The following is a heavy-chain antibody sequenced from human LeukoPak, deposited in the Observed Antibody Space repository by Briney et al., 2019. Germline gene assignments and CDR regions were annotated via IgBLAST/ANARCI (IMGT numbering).Heavy chain of an antibody. CDR3: ARVYSGSYRAAFDI. V-gene: IGHV3-21*01. CDR1: GFTFSSYS. J-gene: IGHJ3*02. CDR2: ISSSSSYI. D-gene: IGHD1-26*01. Sequence: PGGSLRLSCAASGFTFSSYSMNWVRQAPGKGLEWVSSISSSSSYIYYADSVEGRFTISRDNAKNSLYLQMNSLRAEDTAVYYCARVYSGSYRAAFDIWGQGTMVTVSS.